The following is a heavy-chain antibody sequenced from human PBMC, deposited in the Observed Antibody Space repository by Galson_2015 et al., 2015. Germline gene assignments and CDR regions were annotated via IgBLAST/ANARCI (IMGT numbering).Heavy chain of an antibody. V-gene: IGHV3-33*01. CDR3: ARDSNQYTSGWYAFGYFDY. J-gene: IGHJ4*02. Sequence: SLRLSCAASGFTFSSYGMHWVRQAPGKGLEWVAVIWYGGSNKYYADSVKGRFTISRDNSKNTLYLQMNSLRVEDTAVYYCARDSNQYTSGWYAFGYFDYWGQGTLVTVSS. CDR2: IWYGGSNK. D-gene: IGHD6-19*01. CDR1: GFTFSSYG.